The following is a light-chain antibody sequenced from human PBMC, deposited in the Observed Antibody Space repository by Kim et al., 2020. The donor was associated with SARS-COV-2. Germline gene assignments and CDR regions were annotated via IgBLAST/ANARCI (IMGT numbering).Light chain of an antibody. CDR2: DTS. J-gene: IGLJ3*02. CDR3: LLSYSGAAV. Sequence: QAVVTQEPSLTVSPGVTVTLTCGSSTGTVTSGHYPYWFQQRPGQAPRTLIFDTSNKHSWTPARFSGSLLGGKAALTLSGAQPEDEAEYYCLLSYSGAAVFGGGTQLTVL. V-gene: IGLV7-46*01. CDR1: TGTVTSGHY.